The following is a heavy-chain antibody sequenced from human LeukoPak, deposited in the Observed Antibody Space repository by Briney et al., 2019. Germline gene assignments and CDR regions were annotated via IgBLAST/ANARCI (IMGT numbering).Heavy chain of an antibody. CDR1: ENTFTNYY. J-gene: IGHJ5*02. V-gene: IGHV1-46*01. Sequence: GASVKVSCKASENTFTNYYMHWVRQAPGQGLEWLGIINPNGGRTAYAQNFQGRVSMTRDTSTTTVYMELSSLRSEDTAVYYCARDAVDTAMADRWFDPWGQGTLVTVSS. CDR3: ARDAVDTAMADRWFDP. D-gene: IGHD5-18*01. CDR2: INPNGGRT.